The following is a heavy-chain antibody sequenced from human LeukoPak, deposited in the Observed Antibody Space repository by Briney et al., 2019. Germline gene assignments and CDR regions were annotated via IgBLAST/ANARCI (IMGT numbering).Heavy chain of an antibody. V-gene: IGHV4-59*01. CDR2: IYYSGST. J-gene: IGHJ6*03. D-gene: IGHD3-3*01. CDR3: ARSYDFWSGYFPMDV. Sequence: PSETLSLTCTVSGGSISSYYWSWIRQPPGKGLEWIGYIYYSGSTNYNPSLKSRVTISVDTSKNQFSLKLSSVTAADTAVYYCARSYDFWSGYFPMDVWGKGTTVTVSS. CDR1: GGSISSYY.